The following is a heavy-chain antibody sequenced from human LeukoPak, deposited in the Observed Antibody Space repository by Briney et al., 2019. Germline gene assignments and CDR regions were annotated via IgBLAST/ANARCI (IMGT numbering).Heavy chain of an antibody. D-gene: IGHD3-3*02. CDR1: GFTFDDYA. CDR3: AKDSGGDHFWSGYYLDY. V-gene: IGHV3-43D*04. Sequence: GGSLRLSCAASGFTFDDYAMHWVRQAPGKGLEWVSLISWDGGSTYYADSVKGRFTISRDNSKNSLYLQMNSLRAEDTALYYCAKDSGGDHFWSGYYLDYWGQGTLVTVSS. CDR2: ISWDGGST. J-gene: IGHJ4*02.